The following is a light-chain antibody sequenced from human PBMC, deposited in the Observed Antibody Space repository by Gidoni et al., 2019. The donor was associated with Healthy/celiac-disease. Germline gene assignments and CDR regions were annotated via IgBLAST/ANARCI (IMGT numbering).Light chain of an antibody. Sequence: DIQMTQSPSSLSASVGDRVTITCRASQSISSYLNWYQQKPGKAPKLLIYAASSLQSGVPSRFSGSGFGTDFTLTISSLQPEDFATYYCQQSYSTPRTFGPXTKVDIK. J-gene: IGKJ3*01. CDR2: AAS. CDR3: QQSYSTPRT. V-gene: IGKV1-39*01. CDR1: QSISSY.